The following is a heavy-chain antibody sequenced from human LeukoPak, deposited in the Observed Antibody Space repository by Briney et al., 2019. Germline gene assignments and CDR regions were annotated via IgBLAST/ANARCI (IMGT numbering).Heavy chain of an antibody. CDR2: IYYSGST. CDR3: ASYYDFWSGYSGAYYFDY. D-gene: IGHD3-3*01. J-gene: IGHJ4*02. CDR1: GGSISSSSYY. Sequence: PSETLSLTCTVSGGSISSSSYYWGWIRQPPGKGLEWIGSIYYSGSTYYNPSLKSRVTISVDTSKNQFSLKLSSVAAADTAVYYCASYYDFWSGYSGAYYFDYWGQGTLVTVSS. V-gene: IGHV4-39*07.